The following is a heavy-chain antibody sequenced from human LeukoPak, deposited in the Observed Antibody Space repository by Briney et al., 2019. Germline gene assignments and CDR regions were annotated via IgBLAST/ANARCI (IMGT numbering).Heavy chain of an antibody. V-gene: IGHV3-30*02. CDR2: IRHDGTDQ. Sequence: GGSLRLSCVGSGFAFSVHWVRQVPGKGLEWLTFIRHDGTDQHYADSVRGRFTISRDNSKNTVYLQMNSLRPEDTALYYCAKDGDWASVSWGQGTLVTVSS. CDR1: GFAFS. J-gene: IGHJ5*02. D-gene: IGHD2-21*02. CDR3: AKDGDWASVS.